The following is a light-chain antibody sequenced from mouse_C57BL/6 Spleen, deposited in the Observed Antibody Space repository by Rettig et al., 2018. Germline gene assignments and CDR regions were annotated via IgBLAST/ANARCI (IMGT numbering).Light chain of an antibody. V-gene: IGKV5-39*01. CDR2: YAS. CDR3: QNGHSFPFT. Sequence: PATLSVTPGDRVSLSCRASQSISDYLHWYQQKSHESPRLLIKYASQSISGIPSRFSGSGSGSDFTLSINSVEPEDVGVYYCQNGHSFPFTFGSGTKLEIK. CDR1: QSISDY. J-gene: IGKJ4*01.